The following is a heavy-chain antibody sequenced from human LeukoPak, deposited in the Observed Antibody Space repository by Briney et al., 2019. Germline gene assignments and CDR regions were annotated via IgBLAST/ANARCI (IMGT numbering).Heavy chain of an antibody. J-gene: IGHJ4*02. CDR1: GGSFSGYY. CDR3: ASLFPGGYPDY. V-gene: IGHV4-34*01. CDR2: INHSGST. D-gene: IGHD5-12*01. Sequence: SETLSLTCAVYGGSFSGYYWSWLRQPPGKGLEWIGEINHSGSTNYNPSLKSRVTISVDTSKNQFSLKVSSGSAADTAVYYCASLFPGGYPDYWGQGTLVTVSS.